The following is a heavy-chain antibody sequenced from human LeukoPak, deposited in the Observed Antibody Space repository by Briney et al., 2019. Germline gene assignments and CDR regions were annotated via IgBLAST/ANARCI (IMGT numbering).Heavy chain of an antibody. D-gene: IGHD3-22*01. V-gene: IGHV3-23*01. Sequence: GGSLRLSCAASGFTFSSYAMSWVLQAPGKGLEWGSAISGSGGGTYYADSVKGRFTISRDNSKNTLYLQMNSLRAEDTAVYYCAKGDYYDSSGYARSYYFDYWGQGTLVTVSS. CDR3: AKGDYYDSSGYARSYYFDY. CDR1: GFTFSSYA. CDR2: ISGSGGGT. J-gene: IGHJ4*02.